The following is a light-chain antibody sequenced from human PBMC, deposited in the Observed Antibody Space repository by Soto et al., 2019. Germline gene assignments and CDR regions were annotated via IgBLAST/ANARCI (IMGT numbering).Light chain of an antibody. CDR2: EVS. Sequence: QSVLTQPPSVSGSPGQSVTISCTGTSSVVGSYNRVSWYQQPPGTAPKLMIYEVSNRPSGVPDRFSGSKSGNTASLTTSGLQAEDEADYYCNSYTSSSTYVFGTGTKATVL. CDR1: SSVVGSYNR. J-gene: IGLJ1*01. V-gene: IGLV2-18*03. CDR3: NSYTSSSTYV.